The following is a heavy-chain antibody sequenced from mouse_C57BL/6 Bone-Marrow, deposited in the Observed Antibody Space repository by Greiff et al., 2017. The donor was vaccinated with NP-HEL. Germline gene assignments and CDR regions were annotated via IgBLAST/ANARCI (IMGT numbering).Heavy chain of an antibody. CDR1: GFTFSDYG. Sequence: DVKLQESGGGLVKPGGSLKLSCAASGFTFSDYGMHWVRQAPEKGLEWVAYISSGSSTIYYADTVKGRFTISRDNAKNTLFLQMTSLRSEDTAMYYCARRNYGSSYAFAYWGQGTLVTVSA. V-gene: IGHV5-17*01. CDR2: ISSGSSTI. D-gene: IGHD1-1*01. J-gene: IGHJ3*01. CDR3: ARRNYGSSYAFAY.